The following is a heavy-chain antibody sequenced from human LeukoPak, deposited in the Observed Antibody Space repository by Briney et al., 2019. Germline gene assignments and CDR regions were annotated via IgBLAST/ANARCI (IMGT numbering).Heavy chain of an antibody. CDR2: IYYSGST. J-gene: IGHJ5*02. V-gene: IGHV4-30-4*01. CDR3: ARDEPSYGSGDEYNWFDP. D-gene: IGHD3-10*01. Sequence: PSETLSLTCTVSGGSISSGDYYWSWIRQPPGKGLEWIGYIYYSGSTYYNPSLKSRVTISVDTSKNQFSLKLSSVTAADTAVYYCARDEPSYGSGDEYNWFDPWGQGTLVTVSS. CDR1: GGSISSGDYY.